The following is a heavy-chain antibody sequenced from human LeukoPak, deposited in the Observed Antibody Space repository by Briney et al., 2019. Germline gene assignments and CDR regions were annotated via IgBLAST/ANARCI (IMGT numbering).Heavy chain of an antibody. CDR2: INHSGST. CDR1: GGSFRGYY. V-gene: IGHV4-34*01. J-gene: IGHJ6*03. Sequence: NPSETLSLTCAVYGGSFRGYYWSWIRQPPGKGLEWRGEINHSGSTNYNPSLKSRVTISVDTSKNQFSLKLSSVTAADTAVYYCARIGYRSSTSCYYYYYYYMDVWGKGTTVTVSS. CDR3: ARIGYRSSTSCYYYYYYYMDV. D-gene: IGHD2-2*01.